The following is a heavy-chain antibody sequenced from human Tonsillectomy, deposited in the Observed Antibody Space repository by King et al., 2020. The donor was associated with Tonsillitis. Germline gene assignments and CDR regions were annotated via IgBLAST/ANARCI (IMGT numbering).Heavy chain of an antibody. V-gene: IGHV1-46*03. CDR3: ARDVGKSFDY. J-gene: IGHJ4*02. CDR2: INPSGGTK. CDR1: GYSFTSYY. Sequence: VQLVQSGAEVKKPGASVKVSCKTSGYSFTSYYIHWVRQAPGQGLEWMGIINPSGGTKTYAQKFQGRGTLTRDTSTSTVFMELSSLRAEDTAVYYCARDVGKSFDYWGQGTLVTVS.